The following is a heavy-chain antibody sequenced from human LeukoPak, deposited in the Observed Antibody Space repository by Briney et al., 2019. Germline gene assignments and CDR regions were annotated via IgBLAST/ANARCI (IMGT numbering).Heavy chain of an antibody. CDR3: ARDREMVYYYGMDV. CDR2: ILYDGSNK. J-gene: IGHJ6*02. D-gene: IGHD5-24*01. CDR1: GFTFSSYG. V-gene: IGHV3-30*03. Sequence: PGRSLRLSCAASGFTFSSYGMHWVRQAPGKGLEWVAVILYDGSNKYYADSVKGRFTISRDNSKNTLNLQMNSLRAEDTAVYYCARDREMVYYYGMDVWGQGTTVTVSS.